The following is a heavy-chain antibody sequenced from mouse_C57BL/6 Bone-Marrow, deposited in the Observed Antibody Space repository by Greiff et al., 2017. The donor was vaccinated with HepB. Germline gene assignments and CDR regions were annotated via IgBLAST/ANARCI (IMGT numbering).Heavy chain of an antibody. Sequence: EVKVVESGGGLVQPGGSLKLSCAASGFTFSDYYMYWVRQTPEKRLEWVAYISNGGGSTYYPDTVKGRFTISRDNAKNTLYLQMSRLKSEDTAMYYCARQGGYYLDYWGQGTTLTVSS. D-gene: IGHD1-1*02. CDR1: GFTFSDYY. V-gene: IGHV5-12*01. CDR2: ISNGGGST. CDR3: ARQGGYYLDY. J-gene: IGHJ2*01.